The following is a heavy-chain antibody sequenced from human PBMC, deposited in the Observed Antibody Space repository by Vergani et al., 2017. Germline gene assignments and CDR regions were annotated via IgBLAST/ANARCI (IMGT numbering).Heavy chain of an antibody. V-gene: IGHV1-18*01. CDR3: AGGPRLRWYPAGGYYYVMDV. Sequence: QVQLVQSGAEVKKPGASVKVSCKASGYTFTSYGISWVRQAPGQGLEWMGWISAYNGNTNYAQKLQGRVTMTTDTSTSTAYMDLRSLRSEDTAVYYCAGGPRLRWYPAGGYYYVMDVWGQGTTVTVSS. CDR1: GYTFTSYG. CDR2: ISAYNGNT. D-gene: IGHD4-23*01. J-gene: IGHJ6*02.